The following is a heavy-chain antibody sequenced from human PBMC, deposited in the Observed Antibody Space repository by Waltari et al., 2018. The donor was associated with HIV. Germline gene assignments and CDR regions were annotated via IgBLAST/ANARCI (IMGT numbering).Heavy chain of an antibody. CDR3: ATALYSSSSAGSIDY. Sequence: QVQLVQSGAEVKKPGASVKVSCKASGYTFTGYYMHWVRQAPGQGLEWMGWINPNSGGTNYAQKFHGRVTMTRDTSISTAYMELSRLRSDDTAVYYCATALYSSSSAGSIDYWGQGTLVTVSS. D-gene: IGHD6-6*01. V-gene: IGHV1-2*02. J-gene: IGHJ4*02. CDR1: GYTFTGYY. CDR2: INPNSGGT.